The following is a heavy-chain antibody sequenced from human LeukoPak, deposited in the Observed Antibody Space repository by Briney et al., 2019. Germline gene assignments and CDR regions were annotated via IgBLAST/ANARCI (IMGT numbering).Heavy chain of an antibody. D-gene: IGHD2-21*02. V-gene: IGHV4-4*07. Sequence: SETLSLTCTVSGGSISSYYWSWIRQPAGKGLEWIGRIYTSGSTNYNPSLKSRVTISVDTSKNQFSLKLSSVTAADTAVYYCARQKIVVVTAYYFDYWGQGTLVTVSS. CDR2: IYTSGST. CDR3: ARQKIVVVTAYYFDY. J-gene: IGHJ4*02. CDR1: GGSISSYY.